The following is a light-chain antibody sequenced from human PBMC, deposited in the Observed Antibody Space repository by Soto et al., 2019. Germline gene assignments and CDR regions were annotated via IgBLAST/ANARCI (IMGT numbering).Light chain of an antibody. CDR2: EVS. Sequence: QSALTQPASVSGSLGQSLTISCTGTSVDVGCYNYVSWYQHHPGKAPRLLIFEVSNRPSGVSNRFSGSKSGNTASLTISGLQAEDEADYYCTSYTIKTTYVFGTGTKVTVL. V-gene: IGLV2-14*01. CDR3: TSYTIKTTYV. CDR1: SVDVGCYNY. J-gene: IGLJ1*01.